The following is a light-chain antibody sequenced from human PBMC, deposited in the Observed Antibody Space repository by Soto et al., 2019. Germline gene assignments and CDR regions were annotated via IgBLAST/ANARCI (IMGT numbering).Light chain of an antibody. J-gene: IGLJ1*01. V-gene: IGLV2-14*01. Sequence: QSVLTQPASVSGSPGQSITISCTGTSSDVGAYNYVSWYQQHPGKAPKLIISDVSHRPSGVSHRFSGSKSGNTASLTISGLQAEDEADYYCSSYTSSIALYLFGTGTKLTVL. CDR3: SSYTSSIALYL. CDR2: DVS. CDR1: SSDVGAYNY.